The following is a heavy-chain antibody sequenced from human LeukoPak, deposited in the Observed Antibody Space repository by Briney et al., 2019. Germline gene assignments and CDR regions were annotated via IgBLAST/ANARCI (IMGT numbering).Heavy chain of an antibody. V-gene: IGHV4-59*01. D-gene: IGHD1-26*01. CDR1: GGSISSYY. CDR3: ARGRYSGSYYSLTFDY. Sequence: SETLSLTCTVSGGSISSYYWSWLRQPPGKGLEWIGYIYYSGSTNYNPSLKSRVTISVDTSKNQFSLKLSSVTAADTAVYYCARGRYSGSYYSLTFDYWGQGTLVTVSS. CDR2: IYYSGST. J-gene: IGHJ4*02.